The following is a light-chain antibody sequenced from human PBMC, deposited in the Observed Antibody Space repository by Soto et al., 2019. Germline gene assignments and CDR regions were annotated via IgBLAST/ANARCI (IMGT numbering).Light chain of an antibody. CDR3: QQSYTTPLT. CDR1: QSISYD. Sequence: DIQMTQSPSSLPASVGDRVTITCRASQSISYDLNWYQQKPGKAPRLLIYGANSLESGVPLRFSGSGSRTDFTLTINNLQPEDFATYYCQQSYTTPLTFGGGTKVDIK. CDR2: GAN. V-gene: IGKV1-39*01. J-gene: IGKJ4*01.